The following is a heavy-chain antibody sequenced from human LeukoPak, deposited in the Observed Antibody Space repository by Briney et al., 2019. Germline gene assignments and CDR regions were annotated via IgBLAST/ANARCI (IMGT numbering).Heavy chain of an antibody. Sequence: GGSLRLSCAASRFTSSNYAMHWVRQAPGKGLEWVAVISYDGSNKYYADSVKGRFTISRDISKNTLYLQMNSLRAEDTAVYYCARDRTRDGYNQGRVFDYWGQGTLVTVSS. CDR1: RFTSSNYA. V-gene: IGHV3-30-3*01. CDR2: ISYDGSNK. J-gene: IGHJ4*02. CDR3: ARDRTRDGYNQGRVFDY. D-gene: IGHD5-24*01.